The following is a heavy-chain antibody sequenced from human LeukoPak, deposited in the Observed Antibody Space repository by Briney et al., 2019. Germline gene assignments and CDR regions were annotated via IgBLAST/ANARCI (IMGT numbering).Heavy chain of an antibody. CDR2: INHSGST. Sequence: PSETLSLTCAVYGGSFNGYYWSWIRQPPGKGLEWIGEINHSGSTNYNPSLKSRVTISVDTSKNQFSLKLSSVTAADTAVYYCARGRSGWYVVSFDYWGQGTLLTVSS. V-gene: IGHV4-34*01. J-gene: IGHJ4*02. D-gene: IGHD6-19*01. CDR3: ARGRSGWYVVSFDY. CDR1: GGSFNGYY.